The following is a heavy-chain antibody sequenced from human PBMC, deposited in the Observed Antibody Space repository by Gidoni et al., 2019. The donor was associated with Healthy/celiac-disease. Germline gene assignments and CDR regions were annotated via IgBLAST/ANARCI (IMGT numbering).Heavy chain of an antibody. CDR3: ARVSLGYDSSGYPTYYFDY. Sequence: QVQLQESGPGLVKPSQTLSLTCPVSGGSISSGRYYWSWIRQPAGKGLEWIGRIYTSGSTNYNPSLKSRVTISVDTSKNQFSLKLSSVTAADTAVYYCARVSLGYDSSGYPTYYFDYWGQGTLVTVSS. V-gene: IGHV4-61*02. CDR2: IYTSGST. CDR1: GGSISSGRYY. J-gene: IGHJ4*02. D-gene: IGHD3-22*01.